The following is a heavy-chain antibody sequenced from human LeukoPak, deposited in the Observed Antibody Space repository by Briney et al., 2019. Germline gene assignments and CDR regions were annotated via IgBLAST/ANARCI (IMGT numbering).Heavy chain of an antibody. CDR3: ARESDSSGWYDS. CDR1: GFSFDDYA. Sequence: GSLRLSCAAPGFSFDDYAIHWVRQAPGKGLEWVSLISGDGGSTFYADSVKGRFTISRDNSKNSLYLQMSSLRSEDTALYYCARESDSSGWYDSWGQGTLVSVSS. CDR2: ISGDGGST. J-gene: IGHJ5*01. V-gene: IGHV3-43*02. D-gene: IGHD3-22*01.